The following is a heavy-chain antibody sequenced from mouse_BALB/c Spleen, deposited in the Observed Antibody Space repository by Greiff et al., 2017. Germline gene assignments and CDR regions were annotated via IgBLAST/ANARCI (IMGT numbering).Heavy chain of an antibody. V-gene: IGHV14-3*02. CDR1: GFNIKDTY. J-gene: IGHJ2*01. D-gene: IGHD4-1*01. Sequence: VQLQQSGAELVKPGASVKLSCTASGFNIKDTYMHWVKQRPEQGLEWIGRIHPANGNTKYDPKFQGKATITADTSSNTAYLQLSSLTSEDTAVYYCARVGAGTRGFDYWGQGTTLTVSS. CDR2: IHPANGNT. CDR3: ARVGAGTRGFDY.